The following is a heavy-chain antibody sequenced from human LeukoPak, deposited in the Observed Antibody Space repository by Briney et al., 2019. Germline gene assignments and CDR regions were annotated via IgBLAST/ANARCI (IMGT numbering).Heavy chain of an antibody. V-gene: IGHV3-74*01. CDR2: ISSDGSST. CDR3: AKVTCSGGSCYSHFDY. Sequence: GGSLRLSCAASGLTFSSYWMHWVRQAPGKGLVWASRISSDGSSTNYADFVKGRFTISRDNAKNTLYLQMNSLRAEDTAVYYCAKVTCSGGSCYSHFDYWGQGTLVTVSS. CDR1: GLTFSSYW. J-gene: IGHJ4*02. D-gene: IGHD2-15*01.